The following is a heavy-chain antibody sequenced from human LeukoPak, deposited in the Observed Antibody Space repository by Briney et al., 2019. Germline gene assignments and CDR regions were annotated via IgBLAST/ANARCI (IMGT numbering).Heavy chain of an antibody. D-gene: IGHD2-2*01. J-gene: IGHJ5*02. CDR1: GFTFSSYG. V-gene: IGHV3-30*03. CDR3: ASHSADIVVVPAATPGWFDP. CDR2: ISYDGSNK. Sequence: PGRSLRLSCAASGFTFSSYGMHWVRQAPGKGLEWVAVISYDGSNKYYADSVKGRFTISRDNSKNTLYLQMNSLRAEDTAVYYCASHSADIVVVPAATPGWFDPWGQGTLVTVSS.